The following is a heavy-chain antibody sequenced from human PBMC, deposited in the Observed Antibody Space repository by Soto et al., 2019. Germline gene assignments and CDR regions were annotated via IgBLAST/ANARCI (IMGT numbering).Heavy chain of an antibody. J-gene: IGHJ6*02. CDR2: VSYDGSDE. CDR3: AKTTGYDVTKSHFPAMDV. D-gene: IGHD5-12*01. Sequence: GSLRLSCAASGFTFRNYGIHWIRQAPGKGLEWVAVVSYDGSDEFYAASVKGRFFISRDNSRNTVSLQMNNLRVEDTAVYYCAKTTGYDVTKSHFPAMDVWGQGTTVTVSS. V-gene: IGHV3-30*18. CDR1: GFTFRNYG.